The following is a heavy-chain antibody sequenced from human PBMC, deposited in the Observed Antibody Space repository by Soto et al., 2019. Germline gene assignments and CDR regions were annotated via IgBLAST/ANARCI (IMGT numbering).Heavy chain of an antibody. Sequence: GESLKISCKGSGYSFTSYWIGWVRQMPGKGLEWMGIIYPGDSDTRYSPSFQGQVTISADKSISTAYLQWSSLKASDTAMYYCARVEDYSNYYYYYGMDVWGQGTTVTVSS. V-gene: IGHV5-51*01. CDR1: GYSFTSYW. CDR2: IYPGDSDT. CDR3: ARVEDYSNYYYYYGMDV. J-gene: IGHJ6*02. D-gene: IGHD4-4*01.